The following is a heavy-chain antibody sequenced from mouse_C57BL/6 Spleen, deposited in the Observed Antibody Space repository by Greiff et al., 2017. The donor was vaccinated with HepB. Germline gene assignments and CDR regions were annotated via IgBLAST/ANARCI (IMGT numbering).Heavy chain of an antibody. Sequence: QVQLQHSGAELARPGASVKMSCKASGYTFTSYTMHWVKQRPGQGLEWIGYINPSSGYTKYNQKFKDKATLTADKSSSTAYMQLSSLTSEDSAVYYCASPYYGSSYPAWCAYWGQGTLVTVSA. CDR3: ASPYYGSSYPAWCAY. CDR2: INPSSGYT. CDR1: GYTFTSYT. V-gene: IGHV1-4*01. J-gene: IGHJ3*01. D-gene: IGHD1-1*01.